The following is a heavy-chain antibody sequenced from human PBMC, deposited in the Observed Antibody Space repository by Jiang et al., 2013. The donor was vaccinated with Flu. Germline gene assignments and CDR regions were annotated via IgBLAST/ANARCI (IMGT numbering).Heavy chain of an antibody. D-gene: IGHD2-21*01. CDR1: GGSFSGYY. Sequence: LKPSETLSLMCAVYGGSFSGYYCNWFRQPPGKALEWIGDISHSGRANYNPSLSGRVTISHDTSKKEFSLELRSVTAADTATYYCGLVTEPIPLTDYWGQGTLVTVSS. V-gene: IGHV4-34*01. CDR2: ISHSGRA. CDR3: GLVTEPIPLTDY. J-gene: IGHJ4*02.